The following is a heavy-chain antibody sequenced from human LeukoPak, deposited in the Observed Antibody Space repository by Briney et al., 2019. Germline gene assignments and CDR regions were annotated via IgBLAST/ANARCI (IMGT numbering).Heavy chain of an antibody. CDR1: GFTFSSYA. V-gene: IGHV3-30-3*01. J-gene: IGHJ3*02. D-gene: IGHD5-12*01. CDR2: ISYDGSNK. CDR3: AHPTSGYEAFDI. Sequence: PGGSLRLSCAASGFTFSSYAMHWVRQAPGKGLEWVAVISYDGSNKYYAGSVKGRFTISRDNSKNTLYLQMNSLRAEDTAVYHCAHPTSGYEAFDIWGQGTMVTVSS.